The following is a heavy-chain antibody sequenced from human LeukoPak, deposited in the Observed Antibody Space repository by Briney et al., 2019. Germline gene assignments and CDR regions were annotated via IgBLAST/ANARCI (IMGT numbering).Heavy chain of an antibody. Sequence: PGGSLRLSFVASGFTLSSYSMKSVRPAPGKGVEGVSSISSSSSYIYYADSVKGRFTISRDNAKNSLYLQMNSLRAEDTAVYYCASDEGRGYYFDYWGQGTLVTVSS. CDR2: ISSSSSYI. CDR3: ASDEGRGYYFDY. J-gene: IGHJ4*02. CDR1: GFTLSSYS. D-gene: IGHD3-10*01. V-gene: IGHV3-21*01.